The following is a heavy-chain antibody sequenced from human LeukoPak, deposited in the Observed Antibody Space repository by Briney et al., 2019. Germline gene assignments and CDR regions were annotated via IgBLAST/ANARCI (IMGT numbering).Heavy chain of an antibody. V-gene: IGHV3-30*02. Sequence: GGSLRLSCAASGFTFSSYGMHWVRQAPGKGLEWVAFIRYDGSNKYYADSVKGRFTISRDNSKNTLYLQMNSLRAEDTAVYYCAKDYYGSGSYDYYYYYMDVWGKGTTVTIS. D-gene: IGHD3-10*01. CDR1: GFTFSSYG. CDR3: AKDYYGSGSYDYYYYYMDV. CDR2: IRYDGSNK. J-gene: IGHJ6*03.